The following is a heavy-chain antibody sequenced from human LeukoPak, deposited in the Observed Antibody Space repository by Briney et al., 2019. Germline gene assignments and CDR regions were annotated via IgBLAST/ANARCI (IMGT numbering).Heavy chain of an antibody. V-gene: IGHV3-33*01. CDR2: IWYDGSNK. Sequence: GRSLRLSCAASGFTFSSYGMHWVRQAPGKGLEWVAVIWYDGSNKYYADSVKGRFTISRDNSKNTLYLQMNSLRAEDTAVYYCARDLRWPGYFDYWGQGTLVTVSS. D-gene: IGHD5-24*01. CDR1: GFTFSSYG. CDR3: ARDLRWPGYFDY. J-gene: IGHJ4*02.